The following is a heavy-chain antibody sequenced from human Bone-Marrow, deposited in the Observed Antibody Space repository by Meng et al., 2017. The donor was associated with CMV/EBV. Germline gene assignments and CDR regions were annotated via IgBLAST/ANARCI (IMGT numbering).Heavy chain of an antibody. D-gene: IGHD3-22*01. CDR1: GFTFSNYW. J-gene: IGHJ4*02. CDR3: ARVRYYDSRGTPGDIDY. CDR2: IKQDGSEK. V-gene: IGHV3-7*01. Sequence: GGSLRLSCVASGFTFSNYWMTWVRQAPGKGLEWVANIKQDGSEKYYVDSVRGRFTISRDNAKNSLYLEMNSLRAEDTAVYYCARVRYYDSRGTPGDIDYWGQGTLVTVSS.